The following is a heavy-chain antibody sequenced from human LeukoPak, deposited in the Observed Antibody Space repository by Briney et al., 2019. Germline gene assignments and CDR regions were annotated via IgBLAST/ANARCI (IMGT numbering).Heavy chain of an antibody. J-gene: IGHJ4*02. V-gene: IGHV3-20*04. CDR2: INWSGGDT. D-gene: IGHD3-16*01. CDR3: ARDYVIGDQLALDY. CDR1: GFNFDEYG. Sequence: PGGSLRLSCAASGFNFDEYGMTWVRQAPGKGLEWVSSINWSGGDTIYAESVKGRFTFSRDNAKNSLYLQMNILRAGDTALYYCARDYVIGDQLALDYWGQGTLVTVSS.